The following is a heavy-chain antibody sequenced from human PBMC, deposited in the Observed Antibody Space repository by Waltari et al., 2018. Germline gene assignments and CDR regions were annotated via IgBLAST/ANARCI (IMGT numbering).Heavy chain of an antibody. V-gene: IGHV4-59*01. CDR1: GGSISSYY. J-gene: IGHJ5*02. CDR2: IYYSGST. Sequence: QVQLQESGPGLVKPSETLSLTCTVSGGSISSYYWSWIRQPPGKGLEWIGCIYYSGSTHYIPSLKRGVTISVDTSKIQFSLKLSSVTAADTAVYYCARSTPDLGMATRGVAGWFDPWGQGTLVTVSS. D-gene: IGHD5-12*01. CDR3: ARSTPDLGMATRGVAGWFDP.